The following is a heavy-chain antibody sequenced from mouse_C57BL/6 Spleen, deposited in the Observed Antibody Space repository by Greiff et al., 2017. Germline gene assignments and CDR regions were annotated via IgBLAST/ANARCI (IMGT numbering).Heavy chain of an antibody. D-gene: IGHD1-1*01. CDR1: GYSITSCYY. CDR3: ARGDYYGSPYYFDY. V-gene: IGHV3-6*01. J-gene: IGHJ2*01. Sequence: EVKLMESGPGLVKPSQSLSLTCSVTGYSITSCYYWNWIRQFPGKKLEWMGYISYDGSNNYNPSLKNRISITRDTSKNQFFLKLNSVTTEDTATYYCARGDYYGSPYYFDYWGQGTTLTVSS. CDR2: ISYDGSN.